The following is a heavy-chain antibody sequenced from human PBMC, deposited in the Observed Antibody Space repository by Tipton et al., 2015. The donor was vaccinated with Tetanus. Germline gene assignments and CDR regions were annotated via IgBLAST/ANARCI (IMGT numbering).Heavy chain of an antibody. V-gene: IGHV4-59*01. Sequence: GLVKPSETLSLTCAVYGASFSDYYWSWIRQPPGKGLEWIGYVYYTGSTNHNPSLKSRVTISMDRSKNQISLQLTSVTAADTAVYFYAGVTAQRTELYFDHWGQGTLVTVSS. CDR1: GASFSDYY. D-gene: IGHD6-13*01. CDR3: AGVTAQRTELYFDH. J-gene: IGHJ4*02. CDR2: VYYTGST.